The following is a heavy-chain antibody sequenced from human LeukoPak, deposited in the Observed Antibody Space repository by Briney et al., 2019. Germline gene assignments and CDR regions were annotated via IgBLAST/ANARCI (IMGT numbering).Heavy chain of an antibody. D-gene: IGHD5-24*01. J-gene: IGHJ4*02. CDR3: ARLRRDGYNRYFDY. CDR1: GGSFSGYY. V-gene: IGHV4-34*01. CDR2: INHSGST. Sequence: SETLSLTCAVYGGSFSGYYWSWIRQPPGKGLEWIGEINHSGSTNYNPSLKSRVTISVDTSKNQFSLKLSSVTAADTAVYYCARLRRDGYNRYFDYWGQGTLVTVSS.